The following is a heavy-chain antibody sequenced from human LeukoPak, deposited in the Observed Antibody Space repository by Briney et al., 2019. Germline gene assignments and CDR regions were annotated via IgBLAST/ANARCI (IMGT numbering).Heavy chain of an antibody. D-gene: IGHD4-23*01. CDR2: IYYSGSA. CDR1: GDSISSSSYY. J-gene: IGHJ4*02. Sequence: SETLSLTCTVSGDSISSSSYYWGWIRQPPGKGLEWIGSIYYSGSAHYNPSLKSRVTISVDTSKNQFSLKLSSVTAADTAVYYCARVVGISNSPYFDYWAREPWSPSPQ. V-gene: IGHV4-39*01. CDR3: ARVVGISNSPYFDY.